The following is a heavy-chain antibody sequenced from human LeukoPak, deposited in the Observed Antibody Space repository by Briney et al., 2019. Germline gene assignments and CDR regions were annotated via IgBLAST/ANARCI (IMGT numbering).Heavy chain of an antibody. V-gene: IGHV4-59*02. CDR1: GGSVSSYY. CDR3: ARSDEDFDY. CDR2: IYFSVST. J-gene: IGHJ4*02. Sequence: PSETLSLTCTVSGGSVSSYYWSWIRQPPGKGLEWIGYIYFSVSTNYNPSLKSRVTMSVDTSNNQFSLKVSYVTAADTAVYYCARSDEDFDYWGQGTLVTVSS.